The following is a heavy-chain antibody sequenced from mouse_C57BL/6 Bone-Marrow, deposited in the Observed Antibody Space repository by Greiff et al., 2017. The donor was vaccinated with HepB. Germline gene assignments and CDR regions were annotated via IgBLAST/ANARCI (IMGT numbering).Heavy chain of an antibody. V-gene: IGHV1-63*01. CDR1: GYTFTNYW. Sequence: QVQLQQSGAELVRPGTSVKMSCKASGYTFTNYWIGWAKQRPGHGLEWIGDIYPGGGYTNYNEKFKGKATLTADKSSSTAYMQFSSLTSEDSAIYYCARYHYYYGSPLDVWGTGTTVTVSS. D-gene: IGHD1-1*01. CDR3: ARYHYYYGSPLDV. CDR2: IYPGGGYT. J-gene: IGHJ1*03.